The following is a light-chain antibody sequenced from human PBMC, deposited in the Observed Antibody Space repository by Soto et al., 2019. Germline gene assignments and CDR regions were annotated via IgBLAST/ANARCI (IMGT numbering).Light chain of an antibody. J-gene: IGKJ5*01. CDR3: QQYDNLPIT. CDR1: QDISNY. Sequence: DIHLTQSPSSLSASVGDRVTITCQASQDISNYLNWYQQKPGKAPKLLIYDASNLETGVPSRFSGSGSGTDFTFTISSLQPEDIATYYCQQYDNLPITFGQGTRLEI. V-gene: IGKV1-33*01. CDR2: DAS.